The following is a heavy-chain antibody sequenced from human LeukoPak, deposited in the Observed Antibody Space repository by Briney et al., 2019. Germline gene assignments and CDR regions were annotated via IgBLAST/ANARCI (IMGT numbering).Heavy chain of an antibody. D-gene: IGHD3-22*01. Sequence: SETPSLTCTVSGGSISSHYWSWIRQPPGKGLEWIGYIYYSGSANYNPSLKSRVTISVDTSKNQFSLKLSPVTAADTAVYYCAARGYRRTHGSLDVWGQGTTVTVSS. J-gene: IGHJ6*02. V-gene: IGHV4-59*08. CDR3: AARGYRRTHGSLDV. CDR1: GGSISSHY. CDR2: IYYSGSA.